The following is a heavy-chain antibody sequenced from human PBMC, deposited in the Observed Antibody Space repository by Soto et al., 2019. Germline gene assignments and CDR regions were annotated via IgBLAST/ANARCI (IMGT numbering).Heavy chain of an antibody. J-gene: IGHJ4*02. Sequence: EQLVESGGGLVQPGGSLRLSCAASGFSFSSHIMYWVRQAPGKGLEWVSSINSGSTTIYYADSVQGRFTISGDNAKNSLYLQMNSLRADDTAVYYCLNGDYYVGQGTLVTVSS. CDR2: INSGSTTI. CDR3: LNGDYY. V-gene: IGHV3-48*01. CDR1: GFSFSSHI. D-gene: IGHD4-17*01.